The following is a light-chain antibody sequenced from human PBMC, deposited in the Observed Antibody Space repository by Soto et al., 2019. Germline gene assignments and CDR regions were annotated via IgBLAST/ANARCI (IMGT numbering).Light chain of an antibody. CDR1: SGHSSYI. CDR2: LEGSGTF. J-gene: IGLJ7*01. V-gene: IGLV4-60*03. CDR3: ETWDRNTRV. Sequence: QLVLAQSSSASASLGSSVKLTCTLNSGHSSYIIAWHQQRPGKAPRFLMKLEGSGTFDKGSGVSDRFSGSSSGADRYLTISNLQSEDEADYYCETWDRNTRVFGGGTQLTVL.